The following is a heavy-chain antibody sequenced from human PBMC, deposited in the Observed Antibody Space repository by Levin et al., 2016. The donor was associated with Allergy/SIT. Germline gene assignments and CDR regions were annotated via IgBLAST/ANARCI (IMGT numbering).Heavy chain of an antibody. Sequence: SETLSLTCTVSGGSISSGGYYWSWIRQHPGKGLEWIGYIYYSGSTYYNPSLKSRVTISVDTSKNQFSLKLSSVTAADTAVYYCARSGKCSSTSCPNWFDPWGQGTLVTVSS. CDR1: GGSISSGGYY. V-gene: IGHV4-31*03. J-gene: IGHJ5*02. CDR2: IYYSGST. CDR3: ARSGKCSSTSCPNWFDP. D-gene: IGHD2-2*01.